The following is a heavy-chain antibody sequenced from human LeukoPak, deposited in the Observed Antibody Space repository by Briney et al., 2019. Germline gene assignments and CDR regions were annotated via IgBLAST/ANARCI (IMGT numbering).Heavy chain of an antibody. Sequence: GGSLRLSCAASGFTFSSYAMSWVRQAPGKGLEWVANIKHDGSEKNYVDSVKGRFTISRDNAKNSLYLQMNSLRAEDTAVYYCATPLDYYDRSDSHQGGDWGQGTLVTVSS. CDR3: ATPLDYYDRSDSHQGGD. CDR1: GFTFSSYA. J-gene: IGHJ4*02. CDR2: IKHDGSEK. V-gene: IGHV3-7*03. D-gene: IGHD3-22*01.